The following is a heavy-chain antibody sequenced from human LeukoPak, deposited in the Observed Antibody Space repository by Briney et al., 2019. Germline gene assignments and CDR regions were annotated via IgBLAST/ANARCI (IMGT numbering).Heavy chain of an antibody. V-gene: IGHV4-61*01. CDR1: GGSVSSGSYY. Sequence: SETLSLTCTVSGGSVSSGSYYWSWIRQPPGKGLEWIGYIYYSGSTNYNPSLKSRVTISVETSKNQFSLKLSSVTAADTAVYYCARYYYDSSGYYNVYYFDYWGQGTLVTVSS. J-gene: IGHJ4*02. CDR3: ARYYYDSSGYYNVYYFDY. D-gene: IGHD3-22*01. CDR2: IYYSGST.